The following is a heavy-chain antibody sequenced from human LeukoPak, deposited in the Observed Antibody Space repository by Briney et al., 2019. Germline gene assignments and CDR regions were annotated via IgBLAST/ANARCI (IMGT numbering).Heavy chain of an antibody. V-gene: IGHV3-66*01. CDR3: AREVPYGYYYDSSWYFDL. D-gene: IGHD3-22*01. CDR1: GFTVSSNY. Sequence: GGSLRLSCAASGFTVSSNYMSWVRQAPGKGLEWVSVIYSGGSAYYADSVKGRFTISRDNSKNTLYLQVNSLRAEDTAVYYCAREVPYGYYYDSSWYFDLWGRGTLVTVSS. CDR2: IYSGGSA. J-gene: IGHJ2*01.